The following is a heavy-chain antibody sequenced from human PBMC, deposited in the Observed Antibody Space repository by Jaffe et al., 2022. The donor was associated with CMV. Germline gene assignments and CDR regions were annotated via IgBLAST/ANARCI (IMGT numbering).Heavy chain of an antibody. V-gene: IGHV3-33*08. CDR2: IWYDGSNK. J-gene: IGHJ6*03. CDR1: GFTFSSYG. Sequence: QVQLVESGGGVVQPGRSLRLSCAASGFTFSSYGMHWVRQAPGKGLEWVAVIWYDGSNKYYADSVKGRFTISRDNSKNTLYLQMNSLRAEDTAVYYCARAYSTGYYYYYYMDVWGKGTTVTVSS. CDR3: ARAYSTGYYYYYYMDV. D-gene: IGHD4-4*01.